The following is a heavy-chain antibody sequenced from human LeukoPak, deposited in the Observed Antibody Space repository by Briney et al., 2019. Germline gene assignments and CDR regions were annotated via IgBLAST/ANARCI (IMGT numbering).Heavy chain of an antibody. CDR1: GGSFSGYY. Sequence: SETLSLTCAVYGGSFSGYYWSWIRQPPGKGLEWIGEINHSGSTNYNPSLKSRVTISVDTSKNQFSLKLSSVTAADTAVYYCAREGVEAAAIGYWGQGTLVTVSS. V-gene: IGHV4-34*01. J-gene: IGHJ4*02. CDR2: INHSGST. D-gene: IGHD6-13*01. CDR3: AREGVEAAAIGY.